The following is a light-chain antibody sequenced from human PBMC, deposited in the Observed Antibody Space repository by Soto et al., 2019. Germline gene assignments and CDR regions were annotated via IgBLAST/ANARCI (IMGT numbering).Light chain of an antibody. V-gene: IGKV1-5*01. J-gene: IGKJ1*01. CDR1: QSISSW. CDR3: QQYNSYSWT. Sequence: IQITESASTLSASVVYRVRITFRASQSISSWLAWYQQKPGKAPKLLIYDASTLESGVPSRFSGSRSGTEFTLTISSLQPDDFATYYCQQYNSYSWTSGPGTKVDIK. CDR2: DAS.